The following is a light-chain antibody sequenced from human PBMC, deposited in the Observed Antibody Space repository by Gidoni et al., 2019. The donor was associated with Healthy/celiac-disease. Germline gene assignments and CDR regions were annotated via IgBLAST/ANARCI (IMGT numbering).Light chain of an antibody. Sequence: DIQMTQSPSSLSASVGDRVTITCRASQSISSYLNWYQQKPGNAPKLLIYAASSLQSGVPSRFSGRGSGTDFTLTISSLQPEDFATYYCQQSYSTLFTFGPGTKVDI. CDR3: QQSYSTLFT. CDR1: QSISSY. CDR2: AAS. V-gene: IGKV1-39*01. J-gene: IGKJ3*01.